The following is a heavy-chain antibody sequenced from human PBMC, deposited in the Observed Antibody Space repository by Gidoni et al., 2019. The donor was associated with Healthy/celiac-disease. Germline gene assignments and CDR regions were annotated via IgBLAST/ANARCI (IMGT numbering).Heavy chain of an antibody. D-gene: IGHD5-18*01. Sequence: EVQLVESGGGLVKPGGSLRLSCAASGFTFSSYSMNWVRQAPGKGLEWVSSISSSSSYIYYADSVKGRFTISRDNAKNSLYLQMNSLRAEDTAVYYCARDWYSYGPMDVWGQGTTVTVSS. J-gene: IGHJ6*02. CDR1: GFTFSSYS. CDR2: ISSSSSYI. CDR3: ARDWYSYGPMDV. V-gene: IGHV3-21*01.